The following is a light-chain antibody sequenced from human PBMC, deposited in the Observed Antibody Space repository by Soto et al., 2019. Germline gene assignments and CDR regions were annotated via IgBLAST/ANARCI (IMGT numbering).Light chain of an antibody. J-gene: IGKJ1*01. V-gene: IGKV1-5*03. CDR2: KAS. CDR1: QSISSY. CDR3: QQYYTLWT. Sequence: DIQMTQSPSSLSASVGDRVTITCRASQSISSYLNWYQQKPGKAPKLLIYKASTLKSGVPSRFSGSGSGTEFTLTISSLQPDDFATYYCQQYYTLWTFGQGTKVDIK.